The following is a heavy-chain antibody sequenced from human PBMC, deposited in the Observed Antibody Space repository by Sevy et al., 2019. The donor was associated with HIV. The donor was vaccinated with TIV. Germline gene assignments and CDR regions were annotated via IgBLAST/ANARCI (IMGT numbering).Heavy chain of an antibody. CDR1: GFTFSSYA. V-gene: IGHV3-23*01. Sequence: GGSLRLSCAASGFTFSSYAMSWVRQAPGKGLEWVSAISGSGGSTYYADSVKGRFTISRDNSKNTLYLQMNSLRAEDMAVYYCAKVQATYYYDSSGYYPFDYWGQGTLVTVSS. CDR2: ISGSGGST. J-gene: IGHJ4*02. CDR3: AKVQATYYYDSSGYYPFDY. D-gene: IGHD3-22*01.